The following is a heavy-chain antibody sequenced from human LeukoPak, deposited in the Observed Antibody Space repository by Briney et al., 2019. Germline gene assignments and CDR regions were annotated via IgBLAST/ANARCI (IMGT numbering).Heavy chain of an antibody. CDR1: GFTFSSHW. Sequence: GGSLRLSCVASGFTFSSHWMQWVRQAPGKGLEWVSRINQDASVRDYAGSARGRFTISRDNAKNMLYLQMDSLRAEDTAVYYCARAFSDVGDAFDMWGQGTMVTASS. CDR3: ARAFSDVGDAFDM. V-gene: IGHV3-74*01. J-gene: IGHJ3*02. CDR2: INQDASVR.